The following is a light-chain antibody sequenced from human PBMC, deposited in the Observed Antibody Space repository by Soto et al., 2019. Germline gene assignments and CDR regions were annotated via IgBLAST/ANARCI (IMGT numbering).Light chain of an antibody. CDR1: INDFVVYNY. CDR2: EVS. Sequence: QSALTQPASVSGSPGQSITISCTGTINDFVVYNYVSWYQQHPGKAPKLMIYEVSNRPSGVSNRFSGSKSGNTASLTISGLQAEDEADYYCSSYTSSSTDLPWVFGGGTKLTVL. V-gene: IGLV2-14*01. CDR3: SSYTSSSTDLPWV. J-gene: IGLJ3*02.